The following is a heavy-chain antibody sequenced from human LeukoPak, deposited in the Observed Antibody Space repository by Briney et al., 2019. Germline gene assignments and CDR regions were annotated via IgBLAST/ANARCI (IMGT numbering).Heavy chain of an antibody. CDR3: TRQYFWSDYNWFDP. J-gene: IGHJ5*02. CDR2: IRSKPNNHAT. D-gene: IGHD3-3*01. CDR1: GFTFSGSA. Sequence: HPGGSLRLSCAASGFTFSGSAIHWVRQASGKGLEWVGRIRSKPNNHATTYAASVKGRFTISRDDSKNTTYLQMNSLKTEDTAVYYCTRQYFWSDYNWFDPWGQGTLVTVSS. V-gene: IGHV3-73*01.